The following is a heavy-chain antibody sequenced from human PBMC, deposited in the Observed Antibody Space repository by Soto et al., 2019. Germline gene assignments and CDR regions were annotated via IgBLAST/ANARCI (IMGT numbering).Heavy chain of an antibody. Sequence: EVQLLESGGGLVQPGGSLRLSCAASGFTFSSYGMTWVRQAPGKGLEWVSFSSATGAGTYYADSVKGRFTISRDNSKNTLYVQMTSLRPDATAVYYYDKDRGAGGNYGFYSDFWGQGALVIVSS. CDR2: SSATGAGT. V-gene: IGHV3-23*01. CDR1: GFTFSSYG. J-gene: IGHJ4*02. CDR3: DKDRGAGGNYGFYSDF. D-gene: IGHD1-7*01.